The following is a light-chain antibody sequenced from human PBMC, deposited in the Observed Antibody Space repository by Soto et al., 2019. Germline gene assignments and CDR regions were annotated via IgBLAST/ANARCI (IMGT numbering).Light chain of an antibody. CDR1: SSDVGGYNF. J-gene: IGLJ2*01. V-gene: IGLV2-14*01. Sequence: QAVVTQPASVSGSPGQSITISCTGISSDVGGYNFVSWYQQHPDKAPKLMIYDVSYRPSGVSNRFSGFTSGNTASLTISGLQAEDEADYYCSSYTSSSTVVFGGGTKLTVL. CDR3: SSYTSSSTVV. CDR2: DVS.